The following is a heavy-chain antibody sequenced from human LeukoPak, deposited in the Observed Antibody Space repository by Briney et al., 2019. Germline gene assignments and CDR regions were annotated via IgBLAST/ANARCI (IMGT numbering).Heavy chain of an antibody. V-gene: IGHV1-69*06. Sequence: ASVKVSCKASGGTFSSYAISWVRQAPGQGLEWMGGFIPIFGTANYAQKFQGRVTITADKSTSTAYMEPSSLRSEDTAVYYCAGGRDGFSYYFDYWGQGTLVTVSS. D-gene: IGHD5-24*01. J-gene: IGHJ4*02. CDR2: FIPIFGTA. CDR3: AGGRDGFSYYFDY. CDR1: GGTFSSYA.